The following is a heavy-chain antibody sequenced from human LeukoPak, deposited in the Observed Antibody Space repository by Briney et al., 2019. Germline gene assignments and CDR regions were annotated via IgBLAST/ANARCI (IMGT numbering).Heavy chain of an antibody. CDR1: GYTFTSYG. D-gene: IGHD1-26*01. V-gene: IGHV1-18*01. CDR2: VSTYNGNI. J-gene: IGHJ4*02. Sequence: ASVKVSCKASGYTFTSYGISWVRQAPGQGLEWMGWVSTYNGNIKYAQNLQGRVTTTTDTSTSTAYMELRSLRSDDTAMYYCARQSTGSYYSPIDYWGQGTLVTVSS. CDR3: ARQSTGSYYSPIDY.